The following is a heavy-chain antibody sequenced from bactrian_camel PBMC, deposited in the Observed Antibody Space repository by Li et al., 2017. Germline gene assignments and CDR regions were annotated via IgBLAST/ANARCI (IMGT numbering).Heavy chain of an antibody. D-gene: IGHD1*01. V-gene: IGHV3S40*01. CDR3: TTPGVGYGMGTDFGH. J-gene: IGHJ4*01. CDR1: GFTASRYC. CDR2: IIGGDGST. Sequence: VQLVESGGGSVQTGGSLKLSCAASGFTASRYCMGWFRQAPGKEREWVAIIGGDGSTDYADSVKGRFSMSRDNAKENTAYLQMNSQKSEDTAVYYCTTPGVGYGMGTDFGHWGQGTQVT.